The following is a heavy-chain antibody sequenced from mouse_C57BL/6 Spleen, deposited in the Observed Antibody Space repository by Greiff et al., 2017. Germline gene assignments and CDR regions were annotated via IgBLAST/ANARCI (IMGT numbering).Heavy chain of an antibody. D-gene: IGHD1-1*01. CDR1: GYTFTSYG. CDR3: ARHYYGSSYDYAMDY. CDR2: IYPRSGNT. J-gene: IGHJ4*01. Sequence: VKLMESGAELARPGASVKLSCKASGYTFTSYGISWVKQRTGQGLEWIGEIYPRSGNTYYNEKFKGKATLTADKSSSTAYMELRSLTSEDSAVYFCARHYYGSSYDYAMDYWGQGTSVTVSS. V-gene: IGHV1-81*01.